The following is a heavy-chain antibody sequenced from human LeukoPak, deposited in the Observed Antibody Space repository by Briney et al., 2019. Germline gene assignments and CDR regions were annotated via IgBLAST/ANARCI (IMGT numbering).Heavy chain of an antibody. CDR2: IKQDGSEK. V-gene: IGHV3-7*01. CDR1: GFSFSRYW. J-gene: IGHJ6*03. CDR3: ARSRGSWYVYYYMDV. D-gene: IGHD6-13*01. Sequence: GGSLRLSCAASGFSFSRYWMSWVRQAPGEGLEWVANIKQDGSEKNYVESVKGRFTISRDNAKNSLYLQTNSLRAEDTAVYYCARSRGSWYVYYYMDVWGKGTTVTVSS.